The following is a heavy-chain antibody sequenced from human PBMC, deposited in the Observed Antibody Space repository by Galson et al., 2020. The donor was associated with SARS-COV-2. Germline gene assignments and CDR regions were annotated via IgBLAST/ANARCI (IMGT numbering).Heavy chain of an antibody. CDR3: ARSRRTPISSGWYNWFDL. V-gene: IGHV3-33*01. Sequence: GGSLRLSCAASGFTFSSYGMHWVRQAPGKGLEWVTVIWYDGSNKYYADSVKGRFTISRDNSKNTLYLQMNSLRAEDTAVYYCARSRRTPISSGWYNWFDLWGQGTLVTVSS. CDR2: IWYDGSNK. D-gene: IGHD6-19*01. CDR1: GFTFSSYG. J-gene: IGHJ5*02.